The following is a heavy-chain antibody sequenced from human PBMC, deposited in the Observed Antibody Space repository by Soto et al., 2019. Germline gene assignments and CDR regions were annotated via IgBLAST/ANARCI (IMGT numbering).Heavy chain of an antibody. D-gene: IGHD6-19*01. J-gene: IGHJ6*02. V-gene: IGHV1-8*01. Sequence: ASVKVSCKASGYAFTSYDINWVRQATGQGLEWMGWMNPNSGNTGYAQKFQGRVTMTRNTSISTAYMELSSLRSEDTAVYYCARGKYSSGWSIIWYYYYGMDVWGQGTTVTAP. CDR3: ARGKYSSGWSIIWYYYYGMDV. CDR1: GYAFTSYD. CDR2: MNPNSGNT.